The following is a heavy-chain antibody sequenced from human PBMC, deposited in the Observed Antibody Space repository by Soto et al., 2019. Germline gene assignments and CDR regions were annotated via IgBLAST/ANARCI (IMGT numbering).Heavy chain of an antibody. CDR2: INPSGGST. V-gene: IGHV1-46*01. CDR3: ARENWYDS. CDR1: GYTFTSYY. J-gene: IGHJ5*01. Sequence: ASVKVSCQASGYTFTSYYIHWVRQAPGQGLEWMGVINPSGGSTTYAQKFQDRVTMTRDTSTSTVYMELSSLRSEDTAMDDWARENWYDSWGQGTLVTVSS.